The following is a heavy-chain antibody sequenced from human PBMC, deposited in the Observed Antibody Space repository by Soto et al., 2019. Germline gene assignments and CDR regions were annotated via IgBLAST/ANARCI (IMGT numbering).Heavy chain of an antibody. CDR3: ARGSSGWYDY. J-gene: IGHJ4*02. CDR2: ISSSSSSI. D-gene: IGHD6-19*01. CDR1: GFTFSTYS. Sequence: EVQLVESGGGLIQPGGSLRLSCAASGFTFSTYSMNWVRQAPGKGLEWVSYISSSSSSIYYADSVKGRFTISRDNAKNSLYLQMKSLRDEDTAVYYCARGSSGWYDYWGQGTLVTVSS. V-gene: IGHV3-48*02.